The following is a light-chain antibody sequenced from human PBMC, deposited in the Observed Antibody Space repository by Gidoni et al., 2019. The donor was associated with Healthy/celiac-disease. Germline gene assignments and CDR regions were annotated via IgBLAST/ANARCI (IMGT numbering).Light chain of an antibody. J-gene: IGKJ2*01. CDR1: QSSSSY. CDR3: QQSYSTPYT. V-gene: IGKV1-39*01. Sequence: DIPMTQSPSSLSASVGDRVTITCRASQSSSSYLNWYQQTTGKAPKLLLYAASSLQSGVPSRFSGSGSRTDFTLTISSLQPEYVATYYCQQSYSTPYTFGQGTKLEIK. CDR2: AAS.